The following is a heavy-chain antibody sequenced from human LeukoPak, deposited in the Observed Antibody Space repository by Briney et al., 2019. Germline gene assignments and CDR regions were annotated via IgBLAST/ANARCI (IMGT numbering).Heavy chain of an antibody. D-gene: IGHD5-24*01. CDR2: IYYSGGT. Sequence: SEPLSLTCTVSGGSISGYFWSWIRQPPGRALDYIGYIYYSGGTDYNPSLKSRLSISVDTSKNQFSLKLSSVTAADTAVYYCARLGRDDDGNPHDYWGQGTLVTVSS. V-gene: IGHV4-59*08. J-gene: IGHJ4*02. CDR1: GGSISGYF. CDR3: ARLGRDDDGNPHDY.